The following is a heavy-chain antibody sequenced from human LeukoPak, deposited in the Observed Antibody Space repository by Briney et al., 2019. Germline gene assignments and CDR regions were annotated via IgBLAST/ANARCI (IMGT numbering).Heavy chain of an antibody. CDR2: ISSSSGYI. CDR1: GFTFSSYS. CDR3: ASESIAVAGTYYYMDV. D-gene: IGHD6-19*01. Sequence: GGSLRLSCAASGFTFSSYSMNWVRQAPGKGLEWVSSISSSSGYIYYADSVKGRFTISRDNAKNSLYLQMNSLRAEDTAVYYCASESIAVAGTYYYMDVWGKGTTVTVSS. J-gene: IGHJ6*03. V-gene: IGHV3-21*01.